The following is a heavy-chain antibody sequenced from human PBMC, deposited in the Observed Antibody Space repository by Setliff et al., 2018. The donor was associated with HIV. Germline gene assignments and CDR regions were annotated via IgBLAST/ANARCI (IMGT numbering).Heavy chain of an antibody. CDR3: ARGNRVGANDAFDI. CDR1: GGNFNNYA. V-gene: IGHV1-69*13. Sequence: ASVKVSCKASGGNFNNYALSWVRQAPGQGLEWMGGIIPIFGTANYAQKFQGRVTITVDESTSTAYMELSSLRSEDTAVYYCARGNRVGANDAFDIWGQGTMVTVSS. CDR2: IIPIFGTA. J-gene: IGHJ3*02. D-gene: IGHD1-26*01.